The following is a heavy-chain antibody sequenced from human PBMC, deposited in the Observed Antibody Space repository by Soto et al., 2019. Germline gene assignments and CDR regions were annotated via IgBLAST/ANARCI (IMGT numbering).Heavy chain of an antibody. V-gene: IGHV1-69*06. J-gene: IGHJ4*02. CDR3: ASRVVGGGYDFDY. CDR1: GGTFSSYA. D-gene: IGHD1-26*01. Sequence: SVKVSCKASGGTFSSYAISWVRQAPGQGLEWMGGIIPIFGTANYAQKFQGRATITADKSTSTAYMELSSLRSEDTAVYYCASRVVGGGYDFDYWGQGTLVTVSS. CDR2: IIPIFGTA.